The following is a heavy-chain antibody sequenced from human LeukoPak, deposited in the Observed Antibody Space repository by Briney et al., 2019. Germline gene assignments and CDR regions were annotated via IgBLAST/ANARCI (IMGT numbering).Heavy chain of an antibody. CDR2: INSVSSHI. Sequence: KPGGSLRLSCAASGFSLTSSAMNWVRQAPGKGLEWVSSINSVSSHIYYANSVRGRFTISRDNAKNSLYLQMSSLTAEDTAVYYCTRDPTHYLRYGYFDFWGQGVLVTVSS. J-gene: IGHJ4*02. V-gene: IGHV3-21*01. CDR1: GFSLTSSA. CDR3: TRDPTHYLRYGYFDF. D-gene: IGHD3-9*01.